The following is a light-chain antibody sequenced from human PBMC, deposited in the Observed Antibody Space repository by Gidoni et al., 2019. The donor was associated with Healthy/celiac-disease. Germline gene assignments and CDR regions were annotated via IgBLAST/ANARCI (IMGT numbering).Light chain of an antibody. CDR3: SSYAGSNIVV. CDR2: ESS. V-gene: IGLV2-8*01. Sequence: QSALTQPTSAPGSPGQSVTISCTGTSSDVGGYNYVSWSQQHPGKAPKLMIYESSKRPSGVPDRFSGSKSGNTASLTVSGLQAEDEADYYCSSYAGSNIVVFGGGTKLTVL. CDR1: SSDVGGYNY. J-gene: IGLJ2*01.